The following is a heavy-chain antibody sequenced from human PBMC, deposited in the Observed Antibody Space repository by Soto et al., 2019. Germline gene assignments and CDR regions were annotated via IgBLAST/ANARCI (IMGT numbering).Heavy chain of an antibody. J-gene: IGHJ4*02. CDR1: GFTFSSYS. Sequence: GGSLRLSCAASGFTFSSYSMNWVRQAPGKGLEWVSSISSSSSYIYYADSVKGRFTISRDNAKNSLYLQMNSLRAEDTAVYYCARGGDYSNYVLHPIDYWGQGTLVTISS. D-gene: IGHD4-4*01. V-gene: IGHV3-21*01. CDR3: ARGGDYSNYVLHPIDY. CDR2: ISSSSSYI.